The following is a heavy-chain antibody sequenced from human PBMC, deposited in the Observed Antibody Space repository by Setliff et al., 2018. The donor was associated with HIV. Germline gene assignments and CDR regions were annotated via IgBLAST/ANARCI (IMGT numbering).Heavy chain of an antibody. Sequence: ASVKVSCKASGYTFSTYDISWVRQATGQGLEWMGWMNPNSGNTGYAQKFQGRVTMTRNTSITTAYMEMSSLTSEDTAVYYCARLLKRPNWWFDSWGQGT. CDR1: GYTFSTYD. D-gene: IGHD7-27*01. V-gene: IGHV1-8*01. CDR3: ARLLKRPNWWFDS. CDR2: MNPNSGNT. J-gene: IGHJ5*01.